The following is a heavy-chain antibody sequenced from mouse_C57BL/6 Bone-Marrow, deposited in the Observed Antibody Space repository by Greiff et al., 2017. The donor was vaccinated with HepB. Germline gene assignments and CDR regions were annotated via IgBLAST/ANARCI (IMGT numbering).Heavy chain of an antibody. CDR2: IDPSDSYT. V-gene: IGHV1-50*01. J-gene: IGHJ2*01. CDR1: GYTFTSYW. D-gene: IGHD2-3*01. Sequence: QVQLQQPGAELVKPGASVKLSCKASGYTFTSYWMQWVKQRPGQGLEWIGEIDPSDSYTNYNQKFKGKATLTVDTSSSTAYMQLSSLTSEDSAVYYCARGGIYDGYYGSWGQGTTLTVSS. CDR3: ARGGIYDGYYGS.